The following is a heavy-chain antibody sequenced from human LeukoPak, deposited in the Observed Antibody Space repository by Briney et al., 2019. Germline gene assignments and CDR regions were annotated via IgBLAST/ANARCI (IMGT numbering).Heavy chain of an antibody. CDR3: ARLVIGGSTRIFDY. D-gene: IGHD2-21*01. Sequence: PSETLSLTCTVSGGSISSYYWSWIRQPPGKGLEWIGYIYYSGSTNYNPSLKSRVTISVDTSKNQFSLKLSSVTAADTAVYDCARLVIGGSTRIFDYWGQGTLVTVSS. J-gene: IGHJ4*02. CDR2: IYYSGST. V-gene: IGHV4-59*08. CDR1: GGSISSYY.